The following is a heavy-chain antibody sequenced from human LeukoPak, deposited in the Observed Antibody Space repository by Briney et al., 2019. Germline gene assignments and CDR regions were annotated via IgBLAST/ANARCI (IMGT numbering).Heavy chain of an antibody. J-gene: IGHJ4*02. V-gene: IGHV3-23*01. Sequence: GGSLRLSCAASGFTFSSYAMSWVRQAPGKGLEWVSAISGSGGSTYYADSVKGRFTISRDNSKNTLYLQMNSLRAEDTAVYYCARDLDYYGSGSYYNAHSPFDYWGQGTLVTVSS. CDR3: ARDLDYYGSGSYYNAHSPFDY. D-gene: IGHD3-10*01. CDR1: GFTFSSYA. CDR2: ISGSGGST.